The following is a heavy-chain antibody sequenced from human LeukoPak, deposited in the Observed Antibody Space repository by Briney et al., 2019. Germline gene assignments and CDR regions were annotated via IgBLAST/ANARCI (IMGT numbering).Heavy chain of an antibody. Sequence: SETLSLTCTVSGGSISSGSYYWRWIRQPAGKGLEWIGRIYTSGGTNYNPSLKSRVTISVDTSKNQFSLKLSSVTAADTAVYYCARDLGYGEFDYWGQGTLVTVSS. J-gene: IGHJ4*02. CDR3: ARDLGYGEFDY. CDR2: IYTSGGT. CDR1: GGSISSGSYY. D-gene: IGHD4-17*01. V-gene: IGHV4-61*02.